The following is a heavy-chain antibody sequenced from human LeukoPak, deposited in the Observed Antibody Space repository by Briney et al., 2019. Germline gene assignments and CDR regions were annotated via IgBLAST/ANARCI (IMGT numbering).Heavy chain of an antibody. CDR1: GYTFASYG. D-gene: IGHD3-9*01. CDR3: ARGGDDDSGYDY. J-gene: IGHJ4*02. V-gene: IGHV1-18*01. CDR2: ISIYSGNT. Sequence: ASVKVSCKASGYTFASYGISWVRQAPGQGLEWMGWISIYSGNTDYAQNLQGRITVTADTSANTAYMELRSLTSDDTAVYYCARGGDDDSGYDYWGQGTLVTVSS.